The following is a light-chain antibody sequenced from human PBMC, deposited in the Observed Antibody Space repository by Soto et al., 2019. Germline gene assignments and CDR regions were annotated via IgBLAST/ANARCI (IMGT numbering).Light chain of an antibody. J-gene: IGKJ1*01. CDR1: QSISSW. CDR2: KAS. CDR3: QQYNSYST. Sequence: DIQMTQSPSTLSASVGDRVTITCRASQSISSWLAWYQHKPGKAPKILIYKASSLKTGVPSRFSGSGSGTEFTLTISSLQPDDFATYYCQQYNSYSTFGQGTKADIK. V-gene: IGKV1-5*03.